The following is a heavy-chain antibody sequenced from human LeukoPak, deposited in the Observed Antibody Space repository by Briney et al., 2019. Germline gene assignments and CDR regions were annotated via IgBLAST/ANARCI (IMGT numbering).Heavy chain of an antibody. V-gene: IGHV4-34*01. CDR3: AKESADAFDI. CDR2: INHSGST. Sequence: SETLSLTCAVYGGSFSGYYWSWIRQPPGKGLEWIGEINHSGSTNYNPSLKSRVTISVDTSKNQFSLKLSSVTAADTAVYYCAKESADAFDIWGQGTMVTVSS. J-gene: IGHJ3*02. CDR1: GGSFSGYY.